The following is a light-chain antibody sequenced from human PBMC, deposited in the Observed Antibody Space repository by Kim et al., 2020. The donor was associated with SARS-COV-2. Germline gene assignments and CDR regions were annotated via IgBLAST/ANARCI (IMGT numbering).Light chain of an antibody. CDR3: QQYDNWPET. Sequence: EIVMTQSPATLSVSPGECATLSCRATQSVSNNLAWYQQNPGQPPRLLMYGASTRATGIPARFSGSGSGTEFTLTISSLQSEDIAIYHCQQYDNWPETFGQGTKLEI. V-gene: IGKV3-15*01. CDR1: QSVSNN. CDR2: GAS. J-gene: IGKJ2*01.